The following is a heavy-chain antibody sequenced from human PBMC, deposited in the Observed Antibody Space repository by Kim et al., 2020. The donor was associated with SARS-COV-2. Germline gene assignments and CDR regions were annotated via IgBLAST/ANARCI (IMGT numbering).Heavy chain of an antibody. V-gene: IGHV4-59*01. D-gene: IGHD6-13*01. J-gene: IGHJ6*02. CDR3: ARGPTSSSGEGIAAAGKGYYYYGMDV. CDR1: GGSISSYY. CDR2: IYYSGST. Sequence: SETLSLTCTVSGGSISSYYWSWIRQPPGKGLEWIGYIYYSGSTNYNPSLKSRVTISVDTSKNQFSLKLSSVTAADTAVYYCARGPTSSSGEGIAAAGKGYYYYGMDVWGQGTTVTVSS.